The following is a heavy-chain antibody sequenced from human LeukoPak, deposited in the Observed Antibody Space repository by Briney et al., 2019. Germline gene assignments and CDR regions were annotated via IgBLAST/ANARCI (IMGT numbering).Heavy chain of an antibody. CDR3: ARGYYRYGGDY. CDR2: IYSGGST. CDR1: GFTFSSYA. J-gene: IGHJ4*02. V-gene: IGHV3-66*01. Sequence: GGSLRLSCAASGFTFSSYAMSWVRQAPGKGLEWVSVIYSGGSTYHADSVKGRFTISRDNSKNTLYLQLNSLRAEDTAVYYCARGYYRYGGDYWGQGTLVTVSS. D-gene: IGHD3-10*01.